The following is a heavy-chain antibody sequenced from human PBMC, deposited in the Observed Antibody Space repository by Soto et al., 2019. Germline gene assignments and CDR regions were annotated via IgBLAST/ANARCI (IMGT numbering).Heavy chain of an antibody. CDR1: GGSISSYY. Sequence: PSETLSLTCTVSGGSISSYYWSWIRQPPGKGLEWIGYIYYSGSTNYNPSLKSRVTISVDTSKNQFSLKLSSVTAADTAVYYCARYPGRPDIVLGMDVWGQGTTVTVS. D-gene: IGHD2-8*01. J-gene: IGHJ6*02. CDR3: ARYPGRPDIVLGMDV. CDR2: IYYSGST. V-gene: IGHV4-59*01.